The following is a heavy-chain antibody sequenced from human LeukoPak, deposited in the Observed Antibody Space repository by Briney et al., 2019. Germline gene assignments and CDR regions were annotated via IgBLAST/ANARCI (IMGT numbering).Heavy chain of an antibody. V-gene: IGHV1-24*01. CDR3: ARVAHNYDLLTGYYPYLDYFDF. D-gene: IGHD3-9*01. J-gene: IGHJ4*02. Sequence: ASVKVSCKVSGYTLTELSMHWVRQAPGKGLEWMGGFDPEDGETIYAQKFQGRVTMTEDTSTDTAYMELSRLRSDDTAVFYCARVAHNYDLLTGYYPYLDYFDFWGQGTLVTVSS. CDR1: GYTLTELS. CDR2: FDPEDGET.